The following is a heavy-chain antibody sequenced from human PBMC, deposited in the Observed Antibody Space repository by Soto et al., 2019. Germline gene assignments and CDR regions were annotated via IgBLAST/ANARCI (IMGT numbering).Heavy chain of an antibody. V-gene: IGHV3-30-3*01. D-gene: IGHD3-3*01. CDR3: ARVSGYDFWSGYPYGMDV. J-gene: IGHJ6*02. Sequence: LRLSCAASGFTFSSYAMHWVRQAPGKGLEWVAVISYDGSNKYYADSVKGRFTISRDNSKNTLYLQMNSLRAEDTAVYYCARVSGYDFWSGYPYGMDVWGQGTTVTVSS. CDR2: ISYDGSNK. CDR1: GFTFSSYA.